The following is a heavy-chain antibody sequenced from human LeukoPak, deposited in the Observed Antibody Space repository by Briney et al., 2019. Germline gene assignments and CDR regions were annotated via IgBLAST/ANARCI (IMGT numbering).Heavy chain of an antibody. CDR2: IYSSGDT. D-gene: IGHD1-1*01. V-gene: IGHV4-59*01. CDR1: GDSISSYY. J-gene: IGHJ4*02. Sequence: SETLSLTCTVSGDSISSYYWSWIRQPPGKGLEWIGYIYSSGDTKYNPSLKSRLTISLDTSKNQFSLKLTSVTAADTAVYYCARYRYNWYFFDSWGQGTLVTVSS. CDR3: ARYRYNWYFFDS.